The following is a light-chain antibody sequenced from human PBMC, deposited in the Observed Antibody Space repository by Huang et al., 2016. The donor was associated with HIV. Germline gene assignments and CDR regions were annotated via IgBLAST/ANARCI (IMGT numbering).Light chain of an antibody. CDR2: NAT. V-gene: IGKV3-11*01. Sequence: IVLTQSPATLSLSPGERATLPCRASQSLNKFLAWYQQKPGPAPRLLIDNATDRATGVPARFSGGGSGTDFTLTITDLKAEDFAIYYCQQRSSSLTFGGGTKVEIK. CDR1: QSLNKF. J-gene: IGKJ4*01. CDR3: QQRSSSLT.